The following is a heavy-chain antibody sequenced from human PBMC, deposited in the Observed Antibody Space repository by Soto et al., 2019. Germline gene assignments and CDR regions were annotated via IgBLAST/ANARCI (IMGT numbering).Heavy chain of an antibody. J-gene: IGHJ6*03. CDR3: ANYDFWSGPGPLFYYYMDV. D-gene: IGHD3-3*01. CDR1: GGSISSSSYY. Sequence: PSETLSLTCTVSGGSISSSSYYWGWIRQPPGKGLEWIGSIYYSGSTYYNPSLKSRVTISVDTSKNQFSLKLSSVTAADTAVYYCANYDFWSGPGPLFYYYMDVWGKGTTVTVSS. V-gene: IGHV4-39*01. CDR2: IYYSGST.